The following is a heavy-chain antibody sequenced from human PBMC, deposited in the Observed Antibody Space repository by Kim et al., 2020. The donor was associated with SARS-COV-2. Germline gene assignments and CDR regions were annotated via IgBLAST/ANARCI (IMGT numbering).Heavy chain of an antibody. CDR2: IYYSGYT. D-gene: IGHD3-22*01. CDR3: ARGDSSGHYWFDP. J-gene: IGHJ5*02. CDR1: GGSINSSGYY. Sequence: SETLSLTCTVSGGSINSSGYYWSWIRQHPGKGLEWIGYIYYSGYTYYNPSLKSRVTISVDTSKNQFSLKLSSVTAAATAVYYCARGDSSGHYWFDPWGQGTLVTVSS. V-gene: IGHV4-31*03.